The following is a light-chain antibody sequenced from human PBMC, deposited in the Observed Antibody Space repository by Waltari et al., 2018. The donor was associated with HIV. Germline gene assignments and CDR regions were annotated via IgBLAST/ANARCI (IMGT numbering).Light chain of an antibody. V-gene: IGKV4-1*01. J-gene: IGKJ2*01. CDR3: QQYYNTPYT. CDR2: WAS. CDR1: QSVLYSSNNKNY. Sequence: DIVMTQSPDSLAVSLGERATINCKSSQSVLYSSNNKNYLAWYQQKPGQPPKLLIYWASTRESGVPDRFSGSGSGTDFTLTISSLRPEDVAVYYCQQYYNTPYTFGQGTKLEIK.